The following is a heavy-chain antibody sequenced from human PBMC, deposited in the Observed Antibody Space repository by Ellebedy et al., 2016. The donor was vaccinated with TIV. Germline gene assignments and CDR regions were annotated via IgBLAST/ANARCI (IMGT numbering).Heavy chain of an antibody. CDR3: TTDGKKWHYGMDV. CDR2: IKSKTDGGTT. Sequence: GGSLRLXXAASGFTFSNAWMSWVRQAPGKGLEWVGRIKSKTDGGTTDYAAPVKGRFTISRDDSKNTLYLQMNSLKTEDTAVYYCTTDGKKWHYGMDVWGQGTTVTVSS. J-gene: IGHJ6*02. V-gene: IGHV3-15*01. CDR1: GFTFSNAW. D-gene: IGHD5-12*01.